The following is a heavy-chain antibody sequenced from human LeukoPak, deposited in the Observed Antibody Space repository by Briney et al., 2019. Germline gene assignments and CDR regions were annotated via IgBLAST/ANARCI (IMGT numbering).Heavy chain of an antibody. J-gene: IGHJ4*02. CDR1: AFTFSDNY. V-gene: IGHV3-11*01. CDR3: ARGRTGYSYGYDY. D-gene: IGHD5-18*01. Sequence: GGSLRLSCAASAFTFSDNYMSWIRQAPGKGLEWVSYISSSGSTIYYADSVKGRFAISRDNAKNSLYLQMNSLRAEDTAVYYCARGRTGYSYGYDYWGQGTLVTVSS. CDR2: ISSSGSTI.